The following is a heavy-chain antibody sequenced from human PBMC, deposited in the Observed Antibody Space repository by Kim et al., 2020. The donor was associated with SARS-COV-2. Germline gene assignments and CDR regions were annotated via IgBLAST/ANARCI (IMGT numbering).Heavy chain of an antibody. J-gene: IGHJ2*01. D-gene: IGHD1-7*01. V-gene: IGHV4-59*09. CDR3: ARGQDNWNYERDWYFDL. Sequence: LKSRVTISVDTSKNQFSLKLSSVTAADTAVYYWARGQDNWNYERDWYFDLWGRGTLVTVSS.